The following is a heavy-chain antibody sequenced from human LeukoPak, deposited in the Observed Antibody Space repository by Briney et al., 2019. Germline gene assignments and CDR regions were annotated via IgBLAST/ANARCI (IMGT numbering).Heavy chain of an antibody. CDR2: IKQDGSEK. V-gene: IGHV3-7*01. Sequence: GGSLRLSCAASGFTFSSYWMSWVRQAPGKGLEWVANIKQDGSEKYYVDSVKGRFTISRDNAKNSLYLQMNSLRAEDTAVYYCPRAQRGYYYDSSGYPLGYWGQGTLVTVSS. CDR1: GFTFSSYW. CDR3: PRAQRGYYYDSSGYPLGY. D-gene: IGHD3-22*01. J-gene: IGHJ4*02.